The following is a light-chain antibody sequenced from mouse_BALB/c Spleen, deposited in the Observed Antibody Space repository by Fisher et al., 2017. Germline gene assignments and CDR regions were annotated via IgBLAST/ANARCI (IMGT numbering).Light chain of an antibody. CDR1: SSVSY. CDR3: QQRSSYPLT. CDR2: DTS. V-gene: IGKV4-55*01. J-gene: IGKJ4*01. Sequence: IVMTQSTAIMSASPGEKVTMTCSASSSVSYMYWYQQKPGSSPRLLIYDTSNLASGVPVRFSGSGSGTSYSLTISRMEAEDAATYYCQQRSSYPLTFGSGTKLEIK.